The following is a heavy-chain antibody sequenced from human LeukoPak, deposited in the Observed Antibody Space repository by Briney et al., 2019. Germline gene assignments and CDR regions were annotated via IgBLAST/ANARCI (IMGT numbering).Heavy chain of an antibody. V-gene: IGHV3-23*01. Sequence: PGGSLRLSCAAFGFTFSSYGMTWVRQAPGKGLEWVSGIGTSGGSTYYADSVKGRFTISRDNSKNTLYLQMNSLTAEDTAVYYCAKTTANLDYWGQGTLVTVSS. J-gene: IGHJ4*02. CDR2: IGTSGGST. D-gene: IGHD4-17*01. CDR1: GFTFSSYG. CDR3: AKTTANLDY.